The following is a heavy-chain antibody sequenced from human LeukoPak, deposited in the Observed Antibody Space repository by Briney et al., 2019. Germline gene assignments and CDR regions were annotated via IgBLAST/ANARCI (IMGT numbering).Heavy chain of an antibody. CDR2: IYHSGST. CDR3: ARGTDAYRLGNI. D-gene: IGHD5-24*01. Sequence: SSETLSLTCAVYGGSLSGYFWTWIRQPPGKGLEWIGEIYHSGSTDYNPSLKSRVTISADMSQNHFSLRLSPVTAADTAVYFCARGTDAYRLGNIWGQGTLVTVSS. V-gene: IGHV4-34*01. J-gene: IGHJ4*02. CDR1: GGSLSGYF.